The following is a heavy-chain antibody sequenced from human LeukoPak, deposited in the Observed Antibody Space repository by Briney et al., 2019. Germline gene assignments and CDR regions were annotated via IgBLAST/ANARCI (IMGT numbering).Heavy chain of an antibody. V-gene: IGHV3-21*01. CDR3: ARVQGFEGAFDI. CDR2: ISSSSSYI. CDR1: GFTFSSYS. D-gene: IGHD3-16*01. Sequence: GGSLRLSCAASGFTFSSYSMNRVRQAPGKGLEWVSSISSSSSYIYYADSVKGRFTISRDNAKNSLYLQMNSLRAEDTAVYYCARVQGFEGAFDIWGQGTMVTVSS. J-gene: IGHJ3*02.